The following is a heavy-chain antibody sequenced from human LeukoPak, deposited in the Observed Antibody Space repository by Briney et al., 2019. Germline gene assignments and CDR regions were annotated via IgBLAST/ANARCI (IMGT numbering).Heavy chain of an antibody. CDR3: AKKAAPVSAIRAGFDY. CDR2: ISYDGITN. J-gene: IGHJ4*02. D-gene: IGHD2-21*01. V-gene: IGHV3-30*18. CDR1: GFTFTSYG. Sequence: GRSLRLSCSASGFTFTSYGMHWVRQAPGKGLEWVAVISYDGITNYYADSVKGRFTVSRDNSENTLYLQMNSLRADDTAVHYCAKKAAPVSAIRAGFDYWGQGTLVTVSS.